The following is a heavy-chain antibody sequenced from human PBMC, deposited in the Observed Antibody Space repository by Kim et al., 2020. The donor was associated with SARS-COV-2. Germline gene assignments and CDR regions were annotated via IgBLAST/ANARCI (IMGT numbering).Heavy chain of an antibody. Sequence: GRSLRLSCAASGFTFSSYGMHWVRQAPGKGLEWVAVIWYDGSNKYYADSVKGRFTISRDNSKNTLYLQMNSLRAEDTAVYYCARYQGDYYDSSGSPYYYGMDVWGQGTTVTVSS. V-gene: IGHV3-33*08. CDR3: ARYQGDYYDSSGSPYYYGMDV. CDR2: IWYDGSNK. D-gene: IGHD3-22*01. J-gene: IGHJ6*02. CDR1: GFTFSSYG.